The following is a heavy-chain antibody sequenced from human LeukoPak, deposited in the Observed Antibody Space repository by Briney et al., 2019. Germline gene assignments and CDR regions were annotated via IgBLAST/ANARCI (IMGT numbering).Heavy chain of an antibody. Sequence: SETLSLTCTVSGGSISSYCWSWIRQPPRKGLEWIGYIYYSGSTYYNPSLKSRVTISVDTSKNQFSLKLSSVTAADTAVYYCARENGPYSSSWYWFDPWGQGTLVTVSS. CDR3: ARENGPYSSSWYWFDP. V-gene: IGHV4-59*12. CDR1: GGSISSYC. J-gene: IGHJ5*02. CDR2: IYYSGST. D-gene: IGHD6-13*01.